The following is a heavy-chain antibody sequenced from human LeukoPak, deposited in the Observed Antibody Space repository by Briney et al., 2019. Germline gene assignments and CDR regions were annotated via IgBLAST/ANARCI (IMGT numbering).Heavy chain of an antibody. Sequence: GGSLRLSCAASGFPFSSYAMSWVRQAPGKGLEWVSAISGSGGSTYYADSVKGRFTISRDNSKNTLYLQMNSLRAEDTAVYYCAKDSSGRQPSTDFDYWGQGTLVTVSS. D-gene: IGHD6-19*01. CDR2: ISGSGGST. J-gene: IGHJ4*02. CDR3: AKDSSGRQPSTDFDY. CDR1: GFPFSSYA. V-gene: IGHV3-23*01.